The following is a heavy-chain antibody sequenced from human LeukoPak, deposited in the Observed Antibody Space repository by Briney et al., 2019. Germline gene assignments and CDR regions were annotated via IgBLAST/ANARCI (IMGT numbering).Heavy chain of an antibody. Sequence: SETLSLTCTVSGGSISSSYYWGWIRQPPGKGLEWIGSIYYSGSTYYNPSLKSRVTISVDTSKNQFSLKLSSVTAADTAVYYCARHYYYYGMDVWGQGTTVTVSS. CDR2: IYYSGST. CDR1: GGSISSSYY. V-gene: IGHV4-39*01. J-gene: IGHJ6*02. CDR3: ARHYYYYGMDV.